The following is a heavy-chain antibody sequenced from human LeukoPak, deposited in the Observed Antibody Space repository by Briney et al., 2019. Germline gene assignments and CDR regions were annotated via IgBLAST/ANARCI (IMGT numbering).Heavy chain of an antibody. CDR3: ARGTYSGYDSSFDY. J-gene: IGHJ4*02. D-gene: IGHD5-12*01. CDR1: GFSFNNYT. Sequence: GGSLRLSCAGSGFSFNNYTMNWVRQAPGKGLEWVSSIISSGSYIYYADSVKGRFTISRDNAKNALYLQMNSLRAEDTAVYFCARGTYSGYDSSFDYWGQGTLVTVSS. V-gene: IGHV3-21*01. CDR2: IISSGSYI.